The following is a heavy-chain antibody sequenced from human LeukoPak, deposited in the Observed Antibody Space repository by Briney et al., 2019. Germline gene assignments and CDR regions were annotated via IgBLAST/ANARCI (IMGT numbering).Heavy chain of an antibody. Sequence: GESLKISCKGSGYSFTSYWIGWVRQMPGKGLEWMGIIYPDDSDTRYSPSFQGQVTISADKSISTAYLQWSSLKASDTAMYNCACRGYWRGGGFYVTPFDIWGQGTMVTVSS. CDR3: ACRGYWRGGGFYVTPFDI. CDR2: IYPDDSDT. V-gene: IGHV5-51*01. D-gene: IGHD2-15*01. J-gene: IGHJ3*02. CDR1: GYSFTSYW.